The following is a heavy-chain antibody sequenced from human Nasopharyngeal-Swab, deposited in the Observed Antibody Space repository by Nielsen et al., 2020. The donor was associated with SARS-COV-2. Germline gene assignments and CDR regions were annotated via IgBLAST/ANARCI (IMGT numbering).Heavy chain of an antibody. D-gene: IGHD3-3*01. CDR2: IYHSGST. Sequence: SETLSLTCAVSGGSVSSSNWWSWVRQPPRKGLEWIGEIYHSGSTNYNPSLKSRVTISVDTSRNQFSLKLTSVTAADTAVYYCARVRGTIFGVVTAPGYFDYWGQGTLVTVSS. CDR1: GGSVSSSNW. CDR3: ARVRGTIFGVVTAPGYFDY. J-gene: IGHJ4*02. V-gene: IGHV4-4*02.